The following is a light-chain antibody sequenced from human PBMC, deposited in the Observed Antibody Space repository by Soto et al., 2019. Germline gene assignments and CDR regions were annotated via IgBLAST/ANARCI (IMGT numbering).Light chain of an antibody. Sequence: EIVLTQSPGTLSLSPGERATLSCRASQSVSSSYLAWYQQKPGQAPRLLIYGASSRATGIPDRFSGSGSGTDFTLTISRLEPEDFAVYYCQQYVSSPRTFGQGPKV. CDR3: QQYVSSPRT. CDR1: QSVSSSY. V-gene: IGKV3-20*01. CDR2: GAS. J-gene: IGKJ1*01.